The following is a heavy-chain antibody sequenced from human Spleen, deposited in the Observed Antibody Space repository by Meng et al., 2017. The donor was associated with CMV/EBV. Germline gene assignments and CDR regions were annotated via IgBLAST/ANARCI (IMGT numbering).Heavy chain of an antibody. CDR1: GSFSGYY. D-gene: IGHD3-10*01. Sequence: GSFSGYYWSWIRQPPGKGLEWIGEINHSGSTNYNPSLKSRVTISVDTSKNQFSLKLGSVTAADTAVYYCARGQRMVREVRVKHYFDYWGQGTLVTVSS. V-gene: IGHV4-34*01. CDR3: ARGQRMVREVRVKHYFDY. CDR2: INHSGST. J-gene: IGHJ4*02.